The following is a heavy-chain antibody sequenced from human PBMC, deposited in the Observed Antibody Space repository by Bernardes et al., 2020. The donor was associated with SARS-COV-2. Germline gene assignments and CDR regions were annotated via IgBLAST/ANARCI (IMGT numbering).Heavy chain of an antibody. Sequence: GASLKISCNGSGYSFSHYWSRWVRPIPGKGLEWMGKIDPTDSHTNYSPSFQGHVTISADKSINIAYLQWSSLKASDTAMYYCARHWSMSNGWLDPWGQGTLVTVSS. CDR1: GYSFSHYW. CDR3: ARHWSMSNGWLDP. CDR2: IDPTDSHT. V-gene: IGHV5-10-1*01. D-gene: IGHD4-4*01. J-gene: IGHJ5*02.